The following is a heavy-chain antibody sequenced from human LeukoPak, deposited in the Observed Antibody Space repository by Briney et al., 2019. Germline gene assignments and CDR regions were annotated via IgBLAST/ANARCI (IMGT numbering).Heavy chain of an antibody. Sequence: ASVKVSCKASGYIFTSYGISWVRQAPGQGLGWWGWISVYNGNTNCPESPQGRVTMTKAPSTTTAYMELRSLKSDDTAVYYCARDINGYYYDSHGYYPTDLWGQGTLVTVSS. D-gene: IGHD3-22*01. CDR3: ARDINGYYYDSHGYYPTDL. J-gene: IGHJ5*02. V-gene: IGHV1-18*01. CDR2: ISVYNGNT. CDR1: GYIFTSYG.